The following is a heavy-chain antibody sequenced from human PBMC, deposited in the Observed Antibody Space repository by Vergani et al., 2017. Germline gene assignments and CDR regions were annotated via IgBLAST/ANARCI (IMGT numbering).Heavy chain of an antibody. J-gene: IGHJ4*02. Sequence: QVQLQESGPGLVKPSQTLSLTCTVSDGSISSGDYYWSWIRQPPGKGLEWIGYIYYSGSTYYNPSLKSRVTISVDTSKNQFSLKLSSVTAADTAVYYCARETRVDITMRHFDYWGQGTLVTVSS. CDR3: ARETRVDITMRHFDY. CDR2: IYYSGST. D-gene: IGHD3-22*01. CDR1: DGSISSGDYY. V-gene: IGHV4-30-4*08.